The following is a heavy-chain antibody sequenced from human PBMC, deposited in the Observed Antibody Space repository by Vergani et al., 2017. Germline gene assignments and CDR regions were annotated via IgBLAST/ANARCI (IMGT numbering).Heavy chain of an antibody. Sequence: QVQLVQSGAEVKKPGASVKVSCKASGYTFTGYYMHWVRQAPGHGLEWMGWINPNSGGTNYAQKFQGRVTMTRDTSISTAYMELSRLRSDDTAVYYCARDNVEAPPSRAPAIYYCGMDVWGQ. V-gene: IGHV1-2*02. CDR1: GYTFTGYY. J-gene: IGHJ6*02. D-gene: IGHD2-2*01. CDR2: INPNSGGT. CDR3: ARDNVEAPPSRAPAIYYCGMDV.